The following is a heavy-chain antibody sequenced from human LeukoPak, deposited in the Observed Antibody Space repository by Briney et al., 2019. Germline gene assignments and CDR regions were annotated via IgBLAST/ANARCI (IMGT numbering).Heavy chain of an antibody. CDR1: GFTFSSYL. CDR2: IKQDGSEK. CDR3: ARGQYYYDSSGYQIDY. Sequence: GGSLRLSCAASGFTFSSYLMSWVRQAPGKGLEWVANIKQDGSEKYYVDSVKGRFTISRDNAKNSLYLQMNSLRAEDTAVYYCARGQYYYDSSGYQIDYWGQGTLVTVSS. V-gene: IGHV3-7*01. J-gene: IGHJ4*02. D-gene: IGHD3-22*01.